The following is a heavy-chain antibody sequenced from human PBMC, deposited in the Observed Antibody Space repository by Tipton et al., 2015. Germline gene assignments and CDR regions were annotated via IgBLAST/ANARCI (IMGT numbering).Heavy chain of an antibody. J-gene: IGHJ4*02. D-gene: IGHD3-9*01. Sequence: VQLVQSGTEVRKPGESLKISCKASGYSFTNYWIGWVRQMPGKGLEWMGVIYPGDSDTRYSPSFEGLVTISADKSTSTAYLQWSSLKASDTAVYYCARRLPYFEWSKVYYFDYWGQGSPVTVSP. CDR1: GYSFTNYW. CDR3: ARRLPYFEWSKVYYFDY. CDR2: IYPGDSDT. V-gene: IGHV5-51*01.